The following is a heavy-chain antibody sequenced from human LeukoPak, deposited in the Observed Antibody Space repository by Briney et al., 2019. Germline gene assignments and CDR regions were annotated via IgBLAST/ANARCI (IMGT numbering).Heavy chain of an antibody. J-gene: IGHJ4*02. Sequence: GGSLRLSCAASGFTFTSYGMTWVRQAPGKGLEWVANIKQDGSEKYYVDSVKGRFTISRDNAKNSLYLQMNSLRAEDTAVYYCARGEVHYYDSSGYYLYYFDYWGQGTLVTVSS. V-gene: IGHV3-7*01. D-gene: IGHD3-22*01. CDR1: GFTFTSYG. CDR2: IKQDGSEK. CDR3: ARGEVHYYDSSGYYLYYFDY.